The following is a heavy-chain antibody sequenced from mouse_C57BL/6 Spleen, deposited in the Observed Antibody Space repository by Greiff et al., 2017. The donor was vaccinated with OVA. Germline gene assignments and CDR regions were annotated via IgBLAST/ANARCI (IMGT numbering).Heavy chain of an antibody. J-gene: IGHJ4*01. CDR1: GYTFTSYW. CDR3: ARRELTWKEDYAMDY. D-gene: IGHD4-1*01. Sequence: QVQLQQPGAELVRPGTSVKLSCKASGYTFTSYWMHWVKQRPGQGLEWIGVIDPSDSYTNYNQKFKGKATLTVDTSSSTAYMQLSSLTSEDSAVYYCARRELTWKEDYAMDYWGQGTSVTVSS. CDR2: IDPSDSYT. V-gene: IGHV1-59*01.